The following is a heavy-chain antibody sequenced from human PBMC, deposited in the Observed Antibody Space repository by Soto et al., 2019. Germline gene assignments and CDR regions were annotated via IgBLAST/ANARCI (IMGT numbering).Heavy chain of an antibody. D-gene: IGHD3-16*01. CDR3: ARVIRTYRQAPRSSDL. Sequence: PSETLSLTCTVSGGSISSSSYYWGWIRQPPGKGLEWIGSIYYSGSTYYNPSLKSRVTISVDTSKNQFSLKLSSVTAADTAVYYCARVIRTYRQAPRSSDLRGQGPLVTGS. CDR1: GGSISSSSYY. J-gene: IGHJ5*02. V-gene: IGHV4-39*01. CDR2: IYYSGST.